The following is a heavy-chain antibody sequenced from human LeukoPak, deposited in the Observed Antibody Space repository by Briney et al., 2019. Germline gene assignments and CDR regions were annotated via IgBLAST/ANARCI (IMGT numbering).Heavy chain of an antibody. Sequence: SETLSLTCTVSGGSISSYYWSWIRQPPGKGLEWIGFIYNSGSTNYNPSLKSRVTISVDTSKNQFSLELSSVTAADTAVYYCATGSGSYLNYFDYWGQGTLVIVSS. V-gene: IGHV4-59*08. CDR1: GGSISSYY. CDR3: ATGSGSYLNYFDY. CDR2: IYNSGST. D-gene: IGHD3-10*01. J-gene: IGHJ4*02.